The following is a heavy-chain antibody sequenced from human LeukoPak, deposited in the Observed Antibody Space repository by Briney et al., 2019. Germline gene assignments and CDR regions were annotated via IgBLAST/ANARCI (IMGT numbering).Heavy chain of an antibody. CDR1: GFTFSSYS. CDR3: ARTPVTREIDS. J-gene: IGHJ4*02. CDR2: ISYDGSNK. V-gene: IGHV3-30*04. D-gene: IGHD4-11*01. Sequence: GGSLRLSCAASGFTFSSYSMHWVRQAPGKGLEWVAVISYDGSNKYYSDSVKGRLTISRDNSKNTLYLQMNSLRAEDTAVYYCARTPVTREIDSWGQGTLVTVSS.